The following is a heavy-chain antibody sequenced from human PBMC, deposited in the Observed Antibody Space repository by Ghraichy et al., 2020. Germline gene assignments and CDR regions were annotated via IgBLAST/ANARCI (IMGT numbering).Heavy chain of an antibody. Sequence: LSLPCAVSGDVIGAGGYSWSWIRQSPGKGLEWVGYTYHDGTTHLNPSLKNRVTILVDKSKNQFSLNLSSLTAADTAVYYCARGAHDYAFDFWGQGAPVTVAS. CDR2: TYHDGTT. D-gene: IGHD4-17*01. CDR3: ARGAHDYAFDF. CDR1: GDVIGAGGYS. V-gene: IGHV4-30-2*06. J-gene: IGHJ4*02.